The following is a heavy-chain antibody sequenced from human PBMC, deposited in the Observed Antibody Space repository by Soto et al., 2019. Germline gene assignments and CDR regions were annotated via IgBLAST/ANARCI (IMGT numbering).Heavy chain of an antibody. CDR2: IYYSGRT. CDR3: ASDDSGVP. CDR1: GGSFSRGVYN. J-gene: IGHJ5*02. Sequence: QVQLQESGPGLVKPSRTLSLPSTVPGGSFSRGVYNWSWTRHPPGKGLEWIGYIYYSGRTYYNPSLKSRVTISVDTSKNQFSLKLSSVTAADTAVYYCASDDSGVPWGQGTLVTVSS. D-gene: IGHD3-22*01. V-gene: IGHV4-30-4*01.